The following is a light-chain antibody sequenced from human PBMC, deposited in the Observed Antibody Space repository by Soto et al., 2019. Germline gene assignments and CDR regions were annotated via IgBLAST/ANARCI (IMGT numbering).Light chain of an antibody. J-gene: IGLJ1*01. CDR2: EVS. CDR3: SSFTKTITRYA. V-gene: IGLV2-14*01. Sequence: QSVLTQPASVSGSPGQSITISCTGTSSDVGGYNYVSWFQHHPGKAPKLIIYEVSYRPSGVSNRFSGSKSGDTASLTISGLQAEEEADYYCSSFTKTITRYAFGTGTKVTV. CDR1: SSDVGGYNY.